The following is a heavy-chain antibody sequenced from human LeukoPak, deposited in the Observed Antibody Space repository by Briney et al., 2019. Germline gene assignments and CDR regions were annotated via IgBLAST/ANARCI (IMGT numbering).Heavy chain of an antibody. CDR1: GFIFSSYS. CDR2: ISYDGSKK. D-gene: IGHD3-10*01. CDR3: AKDFGYDSGTYLEQ. Sequence: PGGSLRLSCAAAGFIFSSYSMHWVRQAPGKGLDWVAVISYDGSKKYYPESVRGRFTISRDNSKNTLFLQMNSLRAEDTAVYYCAKDFGYDSGTYLEQWGQGTLVTVSS. V-gene: IGHV3-30*18. J-gene: IGHJ4*02.